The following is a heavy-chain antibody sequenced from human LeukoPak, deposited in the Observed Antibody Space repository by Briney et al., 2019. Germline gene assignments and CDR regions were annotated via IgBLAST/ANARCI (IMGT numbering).Heavy chain of an antibody. CDR2: IQPDGSEQ. V-gene: IGHV3-7*01. CDR3: ARDGHYFDY. J-gene: IGHJ4*02. CDR1: GFTFSSNW. Sequence: GGSLRLSCVASGFTFSSNWMSWVRQAPGKGLEWVGNIQPDGSEQYPVDSVKGRFTISRDNAKNSLYLQMNSLRAEDTAVYYCARDGHYFDYWGQGTLVTVSS.